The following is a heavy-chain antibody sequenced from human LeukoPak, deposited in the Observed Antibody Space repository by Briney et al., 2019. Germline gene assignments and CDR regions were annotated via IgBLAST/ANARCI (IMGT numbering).Heavy chain of an antibody. J-gene: IGHJ6*02. CDR2: IIPIFGTA. D-gene: IGHD4-17*01. CDR1: GGTFSSYA. V-gene: IGHV1-69*13. CDR3: ASRSEDYGDYLGYYYYYGMDV. Sequence: ASVKVPCKDSGGTFSSYAISWVRQAPGQGLDWMGGIIPIFGTANYAQKFQGRVTIAADESTSTAYMELSSLRSEDTAVYYCASRSEDYGDYLGYYYYYGMDVWGQGTTVTVSS.